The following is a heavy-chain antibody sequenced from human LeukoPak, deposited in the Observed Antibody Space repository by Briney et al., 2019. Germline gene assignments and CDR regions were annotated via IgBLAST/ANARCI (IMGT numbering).Heavy chain of an antibody. CDR3: AKEAVAGYYFDY. CDR1: GFTFSSYA. J-gene: IGHJ4*02. V-gene: IGHV3-23*01. Sequence: AGGSLRLSCAASGFTFSSYAMSWVRQAPGKGLGWVSAISGSGGSTYYAASVKGRFTISRDNSKNTLYLQMNSLRAEDTAVYYCAKEAVAGYYFDYWGQGTLVTVSS. CDR2: ISGSGGST. D-gene: IGHD6-19*01.